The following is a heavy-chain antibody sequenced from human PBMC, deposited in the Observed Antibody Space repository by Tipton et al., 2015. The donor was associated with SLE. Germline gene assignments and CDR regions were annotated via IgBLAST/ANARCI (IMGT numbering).Heavy chain of an antibody. J-gene: IGHJ6*03. CDR2: INHSGGT. CDR3: ARAPGLDREYDDYDDMVV. D-gene: IGHD1-26*01. V-gene: IGHV4-34*01. CDR1: GGSFSGYY. Sequence: LRLSCAVYGGSFSGYYWSWIRQPPGKGLEWIGEINHSGGTNYNPSLKSRVSRSADTSKNQFSLKLSSVPAADTAVYYCARAPGLDREYDDYDDMVVWSKGTTVTVSS.